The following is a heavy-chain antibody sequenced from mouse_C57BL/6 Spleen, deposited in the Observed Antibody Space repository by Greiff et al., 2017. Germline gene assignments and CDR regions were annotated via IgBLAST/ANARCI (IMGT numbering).Heavy chain of an antibody. D-gene: IGHD2-4*01. V-gene: IGHV1-81*01. CDR2: IYPRSGNT. Sequence: QVQLQQSGAELARPGASVKLSCKASGYTFTSYGISWVKQRTGQGLEWIGEIYPRSGNTYYNEKFKGKATLTADKSSSTAYMELRSLTSEDSAVYFCARGNFYDYDASYAMDYWGQGTSVTVSS. CDR1: GYTFTSYG. J-gene: IGHJ4*01. CDR3: ARGNFYDYDASYAMDY.